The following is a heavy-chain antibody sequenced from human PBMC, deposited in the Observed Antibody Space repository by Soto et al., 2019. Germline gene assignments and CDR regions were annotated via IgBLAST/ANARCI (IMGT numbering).Heavy chain of an antibody. CDR2: ISPIFNSA. J-gene: IGHJ4*02. CDR3: AREVTVASYSFDF. V-gene: IGHV1-69*13. CDR1: GGTFNNYA. D-gene: IGHD5-12*01. Sequence: GASVKVSCTASGGTFNNYALSWVRQAPGQGLEWMGGISPIFNSANYAQKIQGRVTITADDSTSTAYMELRSLRPDDTAVYYCAREVTVASYSFDFWGQGTLVTVSS.